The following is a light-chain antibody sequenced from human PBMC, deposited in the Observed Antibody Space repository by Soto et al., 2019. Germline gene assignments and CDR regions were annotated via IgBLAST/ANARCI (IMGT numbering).Light chain of an antibody. CDR2: RAS. CDR1: QSININ. Sequence: EVLMTQSPATLSVSPGERVTLSCRASQSININLAWYQQKPGQAPRVLIYRASSRASGIPDRFSGSGSGTDFTLTISRLEHDDFAFYYCQQYQNWPPLTFGGGTRVEIK. CDR3: QQYQNWPPLT. V-gene: IGKV3D-15*01. J-gene: IGKJ4*01.